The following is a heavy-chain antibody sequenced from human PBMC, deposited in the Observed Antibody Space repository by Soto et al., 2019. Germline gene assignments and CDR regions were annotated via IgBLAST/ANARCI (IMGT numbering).Heavy chain of an antibody. CDR1: GYTFTSYG. Sequence: ASVKVSCKASGYTFTSYGISWVRQAPGQGLEWMGWINAYNGNTNYAQKLQGRVTMTTDTSTSTAYMELRSLRSDDTAVYYCARVFVDSSGYYPGGAFDIWGQGTMVTVS. CDR2: INAYNGNT. D-gene: IGHD3-22*01. J-gene: IGHJ3*02. CDR3: ARVFVDSSGYYPGGAFDI. V-gene: IGHV1-18*04.